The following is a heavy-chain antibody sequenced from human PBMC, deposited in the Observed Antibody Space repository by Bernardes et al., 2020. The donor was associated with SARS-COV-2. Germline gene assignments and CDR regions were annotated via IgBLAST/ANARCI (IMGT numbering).Heavy chain of an antibody. D-gene: IGHD2-15*01. V-gene: IGHV3-30*18. J-gene: IGHJ4*02. CDR3: AKERGRGYCSGGSCYFSDY. CDR2: ISYDGSNK. CDR1: GFTFSSYG. Sequence: GGSLRLSCAASGFTFSSYGMHWVRQAPGKGLEWVAVISYDGSNKYYADSVKGRFTISRDNSKNTLYLQMNSLRAEDTAVYYCAKERGRGYCSGGSCYFSDYWGQGTLVTVSS.